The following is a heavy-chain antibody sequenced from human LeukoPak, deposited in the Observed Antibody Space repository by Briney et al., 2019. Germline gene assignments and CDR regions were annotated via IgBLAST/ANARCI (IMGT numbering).Heavy chain of an antibody. J-gene: IGHJ5*02. CDR1: GGTFSSYA. Sequence: ASVKVSCKASGGTFSSYANSWVRQAPGQGLEWMGGIIPIFGTANYAQKFQGRVTITADESTSTAYMELSSLRSEDTAVYYCARDVVYYDSSGYHRSRFDPWGQGTLVTVSS. CDR3: ARDVVYYDSSGYHRSRFDP. D-gene: IGHD3-22*01. V-gene: IGHV1-69*13. CDR2: IIPIFGTA.